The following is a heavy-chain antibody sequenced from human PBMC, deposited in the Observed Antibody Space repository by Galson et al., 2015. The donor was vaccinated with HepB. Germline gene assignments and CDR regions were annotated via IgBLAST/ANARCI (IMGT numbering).Heavy chain of an antibody. Sequence: SVKVSCKASGYTFTSYAMHWVRQAPGQRLEWMGWINAGHGNTNYSQKFQGRVTITRDKSASTAYMELSSLRSEDTAVYYCARGTLRSSSFRPGRHILDVVAFDPWGQGTLVTVSS. CDR1: GYTFTSYA. J-gene: IGHJ5*01. D-gene: IGHD2-2*01. CDR2: INAGHGNT. CDR3: ARGTLRSSSFRPGRHILDVVAFDP. V-gene: IGHV1-3*01.